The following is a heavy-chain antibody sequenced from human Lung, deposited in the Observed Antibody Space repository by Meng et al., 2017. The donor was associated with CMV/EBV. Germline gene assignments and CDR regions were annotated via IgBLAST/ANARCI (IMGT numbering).Heavy chain of an antibody. J-gene: IGHJ4*02. CDR1: GGPVSSGRYY. V-gene: IGHV4-61*03. CDR3: ARSDYYAYFDY. Sequence: SETLSLXCTVSGGPVSSGRYYWNWIRQPPGKGLEWIGYIYHSGNTNYSPSLRYNPSLESRVIISSDTSKNHFSLKLSSVTTADTAVYYCARSDYYAYFDYWGQGXLVTVSS. CDR2: IYHSGNT. D-gene: IGHD3-3*01.